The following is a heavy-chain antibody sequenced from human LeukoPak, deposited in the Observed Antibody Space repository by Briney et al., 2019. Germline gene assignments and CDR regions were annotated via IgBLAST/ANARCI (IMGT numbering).Heavy chain of an antibody. V-gene: IGHV3-64*01. CDR3: ARDSMTTVTTYTFGDY. CDR2: ISTNGGST. CDR1: GFTFSSYA. J-gene: IGHJ4*02. Sequence: GGSLRLSCAASGFTFSSYAMHWVRQAPGKGLEYVSSISTNGGSTYYASSVKGRFTISRDNSKNMLYLQMGSLRAEDMAVYYCARDSMTTVTTYTFGDYWGQGTLVTVSS. D-gene: IGHD4-17*01.